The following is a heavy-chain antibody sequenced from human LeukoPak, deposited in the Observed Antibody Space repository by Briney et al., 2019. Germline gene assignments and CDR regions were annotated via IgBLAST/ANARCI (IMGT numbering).Heavy chain of an antibody. D-gene: IGHD2-15*01. Sequence: PGGSLRLSCAASGFTFSSYSMNWVRQAPGKGLEWVSSISSSSSYIYYADSVKGRFTISRDNAKNSLYLQMNSLRAEDTALYYCARGYCSGDTCRPFDYWGQGALVTVSS. CDR1: GFTFSSYS. J-gene: IGHJ4*02. CDR2: ISSSSSYI. CDR3: ARGYCSGDTCRPFDY. V-gene: IGHV3-21*04.